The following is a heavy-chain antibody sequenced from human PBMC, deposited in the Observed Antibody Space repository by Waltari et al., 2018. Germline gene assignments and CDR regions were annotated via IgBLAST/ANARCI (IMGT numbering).Heavy chain of an antibody. J-gene: IGHJ4*02. CDR1: GFTFSSYG. CDR2: IWYDGSNK. Sequence: QVQLVESGGGVVQPGRSLRLSCAASGFTFSSYGMHWVRQAPGKGLEWVAVIWYDGSNKYYADSVKGRFTISRDNSKNTLYLQMNSLRAEDTAMYYCAKGRWSYDSSGLRGGDPLGYWGQGTLVTVSS. CDR3: AKGRWSYDSSGLRGGDPLGY. D-gene: IGHD3-22*01. V-gene: IGHV3-30*18.